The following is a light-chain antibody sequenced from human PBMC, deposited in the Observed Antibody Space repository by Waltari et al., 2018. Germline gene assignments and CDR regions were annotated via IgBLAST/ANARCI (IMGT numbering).Light chain of an antibody. CDR2: WAS. J-gene: IGKJ4*01. CDR3: QQYYTTPVT. Sequence: DIVMTQSPDSLAVSLGERATIKCKSSQSVSYSSNDKKFLAWYQQKGGQPPKLLISWASTRESGVPDRFSCSGSGADFALTISSLQAEDVAVYYCQQYYTTPVTFGGGTKVEI. V-gene: IGKV4-1*01. CDR1: QSVSYSSNDKKF.